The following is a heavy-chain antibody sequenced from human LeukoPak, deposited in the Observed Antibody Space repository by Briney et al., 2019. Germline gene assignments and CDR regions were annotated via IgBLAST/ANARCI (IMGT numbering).Heavy chain of an antibody. CDR3: ARRSPIYDAFDI. J-gene: IGHJ3*02. CDR2: IYPGDSDT. CDR1: GYSFSSYW. Sequence: GESLKISCKGSGYSFSSYWIAWVLQMPGKGLELRGIIYPGDSDTKYSRSFQGQVTTSADKSINTAYLQWSSLKASDSAMYYCARRSPIYDAFDIWGQGTMVTVSS. V-gene: IGHV5-51*01. D-gene: IGHD3-3*02.